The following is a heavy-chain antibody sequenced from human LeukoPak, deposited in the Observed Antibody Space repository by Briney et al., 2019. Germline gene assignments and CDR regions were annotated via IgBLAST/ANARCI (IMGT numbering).Heavy chain of an antibody. Sequence: GGSLRLSCAASGFTFSTYEMNWVRQAPGKGLEWVSYVSTSGSTILYADSVKGRFTISRDNAKNSLYLQMNSLRAEDTAVYYCVREMGARLFQYWGQGTLVTVSS. D-gene: IGHD1-26*01. J-gene: IGHJ1*01. CDR3: VREMGARLFQY. CDR2: VSTSGSTI. V-gene: IGHV3-48*03. CDR1: GFTFSTYE.